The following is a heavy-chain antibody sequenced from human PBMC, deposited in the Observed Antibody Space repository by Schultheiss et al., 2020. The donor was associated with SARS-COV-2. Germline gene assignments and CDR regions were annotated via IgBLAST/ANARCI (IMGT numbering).Heavy chain of an antibody. CDR2: IYYSGST. D-gene: IGHD6-6*01. Sequence: SETLSLTCTVSGGSISSYYRSWIRQPPGKGLEWIGYIYYSGSTSHNPALRSRVAVSVDTSKNQFSLKLSSVTAADTAVYYCARGFVPYYYYYMDVWGKGTTVTVSS. CDR1: GGSISSYY. V-gene: IGHV4-59*12. J-gene: IGHJ6*03. CDR3: ARGFVPYYYYYMDV.